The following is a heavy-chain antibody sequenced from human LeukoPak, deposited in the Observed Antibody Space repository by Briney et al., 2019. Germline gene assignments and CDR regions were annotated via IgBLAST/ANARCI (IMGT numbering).Heavy chain of an antibody. CDR3: AKDQFSSGFEYFQH. V-gene: IGHV3-30*18. CDR2: ISYDGSNK. Sequence: PGGSLRLSCAASGFTFSSCAMSWVRQAPGKGLEWVAVISYDGSNKYYADSVKGRFTISRDNSKNTLYLQMNSLRPEDTAVYYCAKDQFSSGFEYFQHWGQGTLVTVSS. CDR1: GFTFSSCA. D-gene: IGHD6-19*01. J-gene: IGHJ1*01.